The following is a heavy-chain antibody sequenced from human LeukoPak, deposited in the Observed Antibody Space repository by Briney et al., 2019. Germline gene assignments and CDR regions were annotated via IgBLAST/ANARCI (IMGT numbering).Heavy chain of an antibody. D-gene: IGHD1-26*01. CDR1: GFTFSDYY. J-gene: IGHJ6*02. V-gene: IGHV3-11*01. CDR3: ARGGAHGMDV. Sequence: GGSLRLTCAASGFTFSDYYMTWIRQAPGRGLEWVSYISGVYDNIYYGDSVKGRFTISRDNAKNSVYLQMSSLRADDTAVYYCARGGAHGMDVWGQGTTVTVSS. CDR2: ISGVYDNI.